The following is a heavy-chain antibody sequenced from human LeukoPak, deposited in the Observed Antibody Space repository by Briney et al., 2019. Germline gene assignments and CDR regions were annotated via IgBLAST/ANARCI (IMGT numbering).Heavy chain of an antibody. CDR1: GYTFGDYW. V-gene: IGHV5-51*01. CDR2: IYPDDSDT. J-gene: IGHJ4*02. CDR3: ARRFGDLLQGVWQDHYLDS. Sequence: GESLKISCKASGYTFGDYWIGWVRQMPGKGLEWMGIIYPDDSDTRYSPSFQGQVTISAVKSTSTAYLQWSRLKASDSAIYYCARRFGDLLQGVWQDHYLDSWGQGTLLTVSS. D-gene: IGHD2-21*01.